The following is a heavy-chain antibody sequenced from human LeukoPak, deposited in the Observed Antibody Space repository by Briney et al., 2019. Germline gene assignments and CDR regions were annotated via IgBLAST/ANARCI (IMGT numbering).Heavy chain of an antibody. CDR3: ARELGPKYTYGPGFDY. D-gene: IGHD5-18*01. J-gene: IGHJ4*02. V-gene: IGHV1-2*02. Sequence: ASVKVSCKASGYTFTGHYMHWVRQAPGQGLEWMGWINPNSGGTNFAQKFQGRVTMTTDTSITTAYMELSRLRSDDMAVYYCARELGPKYTYGPGFDYWGLGTLVTVSS. CDR1: GYTFTGHY. CDR2: INPNSGGT.